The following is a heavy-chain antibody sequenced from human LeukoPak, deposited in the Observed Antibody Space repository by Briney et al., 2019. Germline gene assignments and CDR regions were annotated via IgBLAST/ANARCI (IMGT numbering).Heavy chain of an antibody. CDR1: GFTFSSYG. V-gene: IGHV3-30*18. CDR3: AKDQHGYWERPHFDY. J-gene: IGHJ4*02. CDR2: ISYDGSNK. D-gene: IGHD1-1*01. Sequence: GRSLRLSCAASGFTFSSYGMHWVRQAPGKGLEWVAVISYDGSNKYYADSVKGRFTISRDNSKNTLYLQMNSLRAEDTAVYYCAKDQHGYWERPHFDYWGQGTLVTVSS.